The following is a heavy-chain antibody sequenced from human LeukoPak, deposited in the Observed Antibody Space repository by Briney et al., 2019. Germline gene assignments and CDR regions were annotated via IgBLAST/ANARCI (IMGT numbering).Heavy chain of an antibody. V-gene: IGHV3-72*01. CDR2: TRNKANSYIT. J-gene: IGHJ4*02. CDR3: ARVVCCSTSCYDDY. CDR1: GFTFSDYY. D-gene: IGHD2-2*01. Sequence: GGSLRLSCAASGFTFSDYYMDWVRQAPEKGLEWVGRTRNKANSYITEYTASVKGRFTISRDDSKNSLYLQMNSLKTEDTAVYLCARVVCCSTSCYDDYWGQGTRVTVSS.